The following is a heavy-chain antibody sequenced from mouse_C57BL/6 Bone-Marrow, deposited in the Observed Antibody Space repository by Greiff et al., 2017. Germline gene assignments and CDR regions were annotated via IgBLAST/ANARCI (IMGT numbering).Heavy chain of an antibody. CDR1: GFTFSSYG. J-gene: IGHJ2*01. CDR2: ISSGGSYT. V-gene: IGHV5-6*02. Sequence: DVKLVESGGDLVKPGGSLKLSCAASGFTFSSYGMSWVRQTPDKRLEWVATISSGGSYTYYPDSVKGRFSISRDNAKNTLYLQMSSLKSEDTAMYYCARRDYGSSGYWGQGTTLTGSS. CDR3: ARRDYGSSGY. D-gene: IGHD1-1*01.